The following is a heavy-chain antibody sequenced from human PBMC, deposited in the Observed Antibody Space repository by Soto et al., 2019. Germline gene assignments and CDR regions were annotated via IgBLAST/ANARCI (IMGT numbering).Heavy chain of an antibody. J-gene: IGHJ4*02. Sequence: ASVKVSCKASGYTFTSYGISWVRQAPGQRPEWMGWISAYNGNTNYAQKLQGRVTMTTDTSTSTAYMELRSLRSDDTAVYYCARSYKLYYFDSSGYLDYWGQGTLVTVSS. CDR3: ARSYKLYYFDSSGYLDY. V-gene: IGHV1-18*01. CDR1: GYTFTSYG. CDR2: ISAYNGNT. D-gene: IGHD3-22*01.